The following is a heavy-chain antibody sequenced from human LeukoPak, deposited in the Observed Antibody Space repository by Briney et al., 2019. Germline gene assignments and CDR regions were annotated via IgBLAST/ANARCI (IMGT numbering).Heavy chain of an antibody. J-gene: IGHJ4*02. Sequence: SETLSLTCAVYDESFIDYSWSWIRQPPGKGLEWIGYIYDSGSTNYNPSLKSRVTISVDTSKNKFSLKLSSVTAADTAVYYCARGGSYLGHCDYWGQGSLVTVPS. CDR1: DESFIDYS. V-gene: IGHV4-59*01. CDR3: ARGGSYLGHCDY. CDR2: IYDSGST. D-gene: IGHD1-26*01.